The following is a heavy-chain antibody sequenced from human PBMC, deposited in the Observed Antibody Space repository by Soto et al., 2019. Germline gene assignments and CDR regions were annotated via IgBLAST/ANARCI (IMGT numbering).Heavy chain of an antibody. Sequence: EEQLVQSGAEVKKAGESLKISCRGSGYRFTSHWIGWVRQMPGKGLEWMGVIWPGDSDTRYSPSFQGQVTISADKSISTAYLQWNSLKASDTAMYYCARHSPYSTSPSLGMDVWGQGTTVTVSS. D-gene: IGHD6-6*01. CDR3: ARHSPYSTSPSLGMDV. CDR2: IWPGDSDT. J-gene: IGHJ6*02. CDR1: GYRFTSHW. V-gene: IGHV5-51*01.